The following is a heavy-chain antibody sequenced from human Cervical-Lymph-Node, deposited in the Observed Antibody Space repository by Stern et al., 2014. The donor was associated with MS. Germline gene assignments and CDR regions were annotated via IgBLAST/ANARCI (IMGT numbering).Heavy chain of an antibody. J-gene: IGHJ4*02. D-gene: IGHD1-14*01. V-gene: IGHV5-51*01. Sequence: EVQLGESGAELIRPGESLKISCKGSGYKFSIYWIAWVRQTPGKGLEWMGIIYPGDYELRSSPPCQGQVTMSADKSTSTAYLQWSSLNASDTSMYFCARQTTAWASDVWGQGTLVTVSS. CDR2: IYPGDYEL. CDR1: GYKFSIYW. CDR3: ARQTTAWASDV.